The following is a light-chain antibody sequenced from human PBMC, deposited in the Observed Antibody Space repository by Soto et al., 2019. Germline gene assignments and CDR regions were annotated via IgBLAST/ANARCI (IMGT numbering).Light chain of an antibody. Sequence: EIVWTQSPGTLSLSPGERVTLSCRASQSVRGSSLAWYQQKPGQAPRLLIYGVSSRATGIPARFSGGGSGTDFSLTISRLETEDFSVYYCQQYGSSPLTFGGGTKVDIK. V-gene: IGKV3-20*01. CDR2: GVS. CDR1: QSVRGSS. J-gene: IGKJ4*01. CDR3: QQYGSSPLT.